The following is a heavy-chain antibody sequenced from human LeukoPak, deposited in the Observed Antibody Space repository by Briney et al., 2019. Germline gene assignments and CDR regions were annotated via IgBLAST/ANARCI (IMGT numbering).Heavy chain of an antibody. V-gene: IGHV4-59*11. CDR1: GDSFSSHY. CDR3: ARDLVTVTKGFDI. D-gene: IGHD4-17*01. J-gene: IGHJ3*02. CDR2: ISYIGST. Sequence: SETLSLTCAVSGDSFSSHYWTWIRQPPGKGLEWIGYISYIGSTNYNPSLKSRVTISVDTSKNQFSLKLSSVTAADTAVYYCARDLVTVTKGFDIWGQGTMVSVSS.